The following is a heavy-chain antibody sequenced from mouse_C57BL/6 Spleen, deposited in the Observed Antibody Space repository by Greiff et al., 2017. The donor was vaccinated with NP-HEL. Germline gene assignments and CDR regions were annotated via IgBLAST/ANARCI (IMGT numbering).Heavy chain of an antibody. CDR2: INYDGSST. D-gene: IGHD1-1*01. CDR3: ARVAYYYGSSYAMDY. Sequence: EVQRVESEGGLVQPGSSMKLSCTASGFTFSDYYMAWVRQVPEKGLEWVANINYDGSSTYYLDSLKSRFIISRDNAKNILYLQMSSLKSEDTATYYCARVAYYYGSSYAMDYWGQGTSVTVSS. J-gene: IGHJ4*01. CDR1: GFTFSDYY. V-gene: IGHV5-16*01.